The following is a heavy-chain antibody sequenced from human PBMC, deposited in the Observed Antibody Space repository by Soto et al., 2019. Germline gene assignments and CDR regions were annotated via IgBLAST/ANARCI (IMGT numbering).Heavy chain of an antibody. Sequence: SETLSLTCSVSDDSINSDKYYWGWIRQPPGKGLEWIGSIYYRGNAYYKPSLQTRVNKSLEKSRRQFSLKLNSVTAADSAVYFCARLEGLATISYYFDFWGPGALVTVSS. D-gene: IGHD3-9*01. J-gene: IGHJ4*02. CDR3: ARLEGLATISYYFDF. CDR2: IYYRGNA. CDR1: DDSINSDKYY. V-gene: IGHV4-39*01.